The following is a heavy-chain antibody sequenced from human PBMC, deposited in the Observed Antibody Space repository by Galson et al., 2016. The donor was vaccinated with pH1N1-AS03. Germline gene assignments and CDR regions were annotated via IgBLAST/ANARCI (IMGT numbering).Heavy chain of an antibody. CDR3: ARGHGDWKGNYLDY. J-gene: IGHJ4*02. Sequence: SLRLSCAASGFNLSTYWIHWVRQAPGKGLEWVSNLHGGGGSSYYADSVRGRFTIYRDNSRDTVYLQMNSLRVDDTAVYYCARGHGDWKGNYLDYWGQGTLVTVSS. CDR1: GFNLSTYW. CDR2: LHGGGGSS. D-gene: IGHD1-1*01. V-gene: IGHV3-23*01.